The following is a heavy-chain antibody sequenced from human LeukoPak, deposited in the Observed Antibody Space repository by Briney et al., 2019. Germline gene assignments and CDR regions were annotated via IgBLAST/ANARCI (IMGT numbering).Heavy chain of an antibody. Sequence: PGRSLRLSCAASGFTFDDYAMHWVRQAPGKGLEWVSGISWNSGRIVYADAVKGRFTISRDNAKNSLYLQMNSLRAEDTAFYYCAKGAVAVTESTIDYWGQGTLVTVSS. V-gene: IGHV3-9*01. CDR3: AKGAVAVTESTIDY. CDR2: ISWNSGRI. CDR1: GFTFDDYA. J-gene: IGHJ4*02. D-gene: IGHD6-19*01.